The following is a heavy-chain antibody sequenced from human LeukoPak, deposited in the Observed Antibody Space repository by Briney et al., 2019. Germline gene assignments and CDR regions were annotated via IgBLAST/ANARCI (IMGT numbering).Heavy chain of an antibody. CDR3: ARGRDYGDPGDY. Sequence: GGSLRLSCAASGFTFSDYYMSWIRQAPGKGLEWVSYISSSIRYTNYADSVKGPFTISRDNAKNSLYLHMNSLRAEDTAVYYCARGRDYGDPGDYWGQGTLVTVSS. V-gene: IGHV3-11*06. CDR2: ISSSIRYT. J-gene: IGHJ4*02. CDR1: GFTFSDYY. D-gene: IGHD4-17*01.